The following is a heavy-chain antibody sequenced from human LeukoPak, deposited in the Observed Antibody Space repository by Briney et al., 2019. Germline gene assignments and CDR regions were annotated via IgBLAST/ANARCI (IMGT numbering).Heavy chain of an antibody. Sequence: PSETLSLTCTVSGGSISSINYPWAWIRQPPGKGLEWIGTIYYPGSTYYNPSLKSRVTISVDTSKNQFSLRLSSVTVADTAMYYCTSDRRISWIYYWGQGTLVTVSS. J-gene: IGHJ4*02. CDR3: TSDRRISWIYY. CDR1: GGSISSINYP. V-gene: IGHV4-39*01. CDR2: IYYPGST. D-gene: IGHD6-13*01.